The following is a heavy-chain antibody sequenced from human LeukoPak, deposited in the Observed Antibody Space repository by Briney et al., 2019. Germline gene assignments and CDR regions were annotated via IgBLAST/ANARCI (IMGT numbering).Heavy chain of an antibody. Sequence: PGRSLRLSCAASGFTFSSYAMHWVRQAPGKGLEWVAVISYDGSNKYYADSVKGRFTISRDNSKNTLYLQMNSLRAEDTAVYYCARDGAVPAFDYWGQGTLVTVSS. J-gene: IGHJ4*02. CDR3: ARDGAVPAFDY. CDR1: GFTFSSYA. CDR2: ISYDGSNK. V-gene: IGHV3-30*04. D-gene: IGHD3-16*01.